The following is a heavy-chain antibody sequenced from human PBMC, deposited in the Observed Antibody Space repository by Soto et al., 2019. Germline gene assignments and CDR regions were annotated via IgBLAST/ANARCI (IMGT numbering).Heavy chain of an antibody. Sequence: GGSLRLSCAASGFTFSSYAMHWVRQAPGKGLEWVAVISYDGSNKYYADSVKGRFTISRDNSKNTLYLQMNSLRAEDTAVYYCARARSSGYEHDYWGQGTLVTVSS. V-gene: IGHV3-30-3*01. J-gene: IGHJ4*02. CDR3: ARARSSGYEHDY. D-gene: IGHD5-12*01. CDR1: GFTFSSYA. CDR2: ISYDGSNK.